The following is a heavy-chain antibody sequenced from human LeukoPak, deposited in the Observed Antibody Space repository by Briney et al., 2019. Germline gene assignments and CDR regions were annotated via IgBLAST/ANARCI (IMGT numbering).Heavy chain of an antibody. CDR3: SAPYQRYCSSNYCYATPGRY. V-gene: IGHV3-15*01. CDR1: GFTLSNAW. Sequence: YPGGSLRLSCAASGFTLSNAWMSWVRQAPGKGLEWVGRIKSKTDGGTTDYAAPVEGRFTISRDDSKNMMYLEMNSLKTEDTAVYYCSAPYQRYCSSNYCYATPGRYWGQGTLVTVSS. J-gene: IGHJ4*02. D-gene: IGHD2-2*01. CDR2: IKSKTDGGTT.